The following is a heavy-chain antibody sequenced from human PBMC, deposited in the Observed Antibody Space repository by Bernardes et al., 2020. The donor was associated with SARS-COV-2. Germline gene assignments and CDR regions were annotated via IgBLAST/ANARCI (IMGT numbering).Heavy chain of an antibody. CDR2: IKQDGSEK. V-gene: IGHV3-7*03. CDR3: ATEIGNAARTNLNY. Sequence: GGSLRLSCAPSGFTFSHWWMSWVREAPGKGLEWVANIKQDGSEKYYVDSVKGRFTISRDNAQNSLFLQMSSLRAEDTAVYYCATEIGNAARTNLNYWGQGTLVTVSS. D-gene: IGHD4-4*01. J-gene: IGHJ4*02. CDR1: GFTFSHWW.